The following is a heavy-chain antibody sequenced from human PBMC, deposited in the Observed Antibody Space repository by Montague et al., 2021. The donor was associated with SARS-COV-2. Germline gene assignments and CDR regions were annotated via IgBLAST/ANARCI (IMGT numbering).Heavy chain of an antibody. CDR2: INHSGTT. D-gene: IGHD1-7*01. CDR1: GGSFSAYY. J-gene: IGHJ4*02. CDR3: SRTYRGTFDF. V-gene: IGHV4-34*01. Sequence: SETLSLTCAVYGGSFSAYYWSWIRQPPGRGLEWIGEINHSGTTNYKSSRESRLSMSVDTYKNQFSLNLSSVTAADTAVYFCSRTYRGTFDFWGQGTLVTVSS.